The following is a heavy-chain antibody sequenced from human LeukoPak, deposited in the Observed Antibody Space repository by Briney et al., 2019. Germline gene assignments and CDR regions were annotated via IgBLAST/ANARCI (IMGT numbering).Heavy chain of an antibody. V-gene: IGHV1-69*13. CDR1: GGTFSSYA. D-gene: IGHD6-19*01. Sequence: SVKVSCKASGGTFSSYAISWVRQAPGQGLEWMGGIIPIFGTANYAQKFQGRVTITADESTSTAYMELSSLRSDDTAVYYCARNGIAVAVGMDVWGQGTTVTVSS. CDR3: ARNGIAVAVGMDV. CDR2: IIPIFGTA. J-gene: IGHJ6*02.